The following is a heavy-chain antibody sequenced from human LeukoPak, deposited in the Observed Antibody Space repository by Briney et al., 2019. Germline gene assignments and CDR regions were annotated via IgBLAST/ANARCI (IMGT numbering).Heavy chain of an antibody. V-gene: IGHV4-39*01. J-gene: IGHJ4*02. CDR2: IYYSGST. D-gene: IGHD5-18*01. CDR3: ARVDTAMVLDY. Sequence: SETLSLTCTVSGGSISSSSYYWGWIRQPPGKGLEWIGSIYYSGSTYYNPSLKSRVTISVDTSKNQFSLKPSSVTAADTAVYYCARVDTAMVLDYWGQGTLVTVSS. CDR1: GGSISSSSYY.